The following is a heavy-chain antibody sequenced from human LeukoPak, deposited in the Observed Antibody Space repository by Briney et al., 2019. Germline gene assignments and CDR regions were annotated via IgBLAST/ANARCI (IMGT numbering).Heavy chain of an antibody. J-gene: IGHJ4*02. CDR2: IYYSGST. Sequence: SETLSLTCTVSGGSISSYYWSWIRQPPGKGLEWIGYIYYSGSTNYNPSLESRVTISVDTSKNQFSLKLSSVAAADTAVYYCARGGELVSFDYWGQGTLVTVSS. V-gene: IGHV4-59*01. CDR3: ARGGELVSFDY. CDR1: GGSISSYY. D-gene: IGHD1-26*01.